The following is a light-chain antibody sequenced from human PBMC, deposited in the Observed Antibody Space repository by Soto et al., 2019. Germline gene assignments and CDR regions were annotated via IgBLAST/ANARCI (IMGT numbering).Light chain of an antibody. CDR2: DAS. V-gene: IGKV1-39*01. CDR1: QSISTY. CDR3: QQSYRTPRT. Sequence: DIPMTQSPSSLSTSVGDRVTITCRASQSISTYLNWYQQKPGKAPKLLIYDASILQSGVPSRFSGSGSGTDFTLTISSLQPGDFATYYCQQSYRTPRTFGGGTKVDIK. J-gene: IGKJ4*01.